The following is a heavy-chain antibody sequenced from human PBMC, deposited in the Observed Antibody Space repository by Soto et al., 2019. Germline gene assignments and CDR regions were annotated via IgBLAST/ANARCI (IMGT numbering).Heavy chain of an antibody. CDR2: ISYDGSNQ. D-gene: IGHD1-26*01. J-gene: IGHJ4*02. V-gene: IGHV3-30*18. Sequence: QVQLVESGRGVVQPGRSLRLSCAASGFTFSTYTMHWVRQAPGKGLEWVALISYDGSNQYYADSVRGRFTISRDNSKNSVCLQMSSVRSEDMSTYYGAKGGYAGRYHGEGHFDYWGQGTLVTVSS. CDR1: GFTFSTYT. CDR3: AKGGYAGRYHGEGHFDY.